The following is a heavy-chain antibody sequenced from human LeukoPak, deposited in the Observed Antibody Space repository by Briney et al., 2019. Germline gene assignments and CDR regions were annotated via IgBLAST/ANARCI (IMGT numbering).Heavy chain of an antibody. CDR1: GYTFTSYY. V-gene: IGHV1-46*01. CDR3: ARDLLLWFGESLGPFDY. D-gene: IGHD3-10*01. CDR2: INPSGGST. Sequence: GASVKVSCKASGYTFTSYYMHWVRQAPGQGLEWMGIINPSGGSTSYAQKFQGRVTMTRDMSTSTVYMELSSLRSEDTAVYYCARDLLLWFGESLGPFDYWGQGTLVTVSS. J-gene: IGHJ4*02.